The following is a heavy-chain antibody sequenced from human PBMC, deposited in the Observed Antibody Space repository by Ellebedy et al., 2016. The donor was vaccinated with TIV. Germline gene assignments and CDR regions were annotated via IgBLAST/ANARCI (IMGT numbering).Heavy chain of an antibody. Sequence: AASVKVSCKTSGYTFTSYYIHWVRQAPGQGLEWMGIINPSGGSTDYAQKFQGRVTITRDTSTSTVYMELSSLRSEDTAVYYCARDQAEGRSSDYWGQGTLVTVSS. D-gene: IGHD6-13*01. CDR2: INPSGGST. V-gene: IGHV1-46*01. J-gene: IGHJ4*02. CDR1: GYTFTSYY. CDR3: ARDQAEGRSSDY.